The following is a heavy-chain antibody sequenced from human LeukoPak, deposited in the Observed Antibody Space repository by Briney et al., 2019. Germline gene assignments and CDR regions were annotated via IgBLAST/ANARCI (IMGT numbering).Heavy chain of an antibody. D-gene: IGHD6-13*01. Sequence: PGGSLRLSCAASGFTSSSYAMSWVRQAPGKGLEWVSTISGGGTGTYYADSVKGRFTISRDNSENTLYLQMNSLRADDTAVYYCAKSYSSSWYYFDYWGQGTLVTVSS. CDR3: AKSYSSSWYYFDY. J-gene: IGHJ4*02. CDR1: GFTSSSYA. V-gene: IGHV3-23*01. CDR2: ISGGGTGT.